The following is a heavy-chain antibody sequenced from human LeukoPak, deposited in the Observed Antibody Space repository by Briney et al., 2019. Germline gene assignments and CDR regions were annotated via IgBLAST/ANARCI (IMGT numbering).Heavy chain of an antibody. CDR1: GFTFSDYY. D-gene: IGHD2-21*01. Sequence: GGSLRLSCAASGFTFSDYYIRWVRQAPGKGLEWVSAISGSGGSKYYADSVKGRFTISRDNSKNTLYLQMNSLRTEDTAVYYCAKTTAWYCGSQYPGWPVDYWGQGTLVTVSS. CDR2: ISGSGGSK. CDR3: AKTTAWYCGSQYPGWPVDY. J-gene: IGHJ4*02. V-gene: IGHV3-23*01.